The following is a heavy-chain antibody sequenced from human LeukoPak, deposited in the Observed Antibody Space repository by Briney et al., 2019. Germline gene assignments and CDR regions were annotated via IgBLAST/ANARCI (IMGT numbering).Heavy chain of an antibody. V-gene: IGHV3-23*01. CDR1: GFTFSSYA. CDR2: ISGSGGST. Sequence: GGSLRLSCAASGFTFSSYAMSWVRQAPGKGLEWVSAISGSGGSTYYADSVKGRFTISRDNSKNTLYLQMNSLRAEVTAVYYCAKGALTAMATVGYFDYWGQGTLVTVSS. CDR3: AKGALTAMATVGYFDY. J-gene: IGHJ4*02. D-gene: IGHD5-18*01.